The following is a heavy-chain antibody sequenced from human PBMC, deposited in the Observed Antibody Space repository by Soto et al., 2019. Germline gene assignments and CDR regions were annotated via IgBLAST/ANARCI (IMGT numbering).Heavy chain of an antibody. CDR1: GYTFTSYY. V-gene: IGHV1-46*01. CDR3: ARSLYGDYAAFDI. CDR2: IDPSGGTI. Sequence: QVQLVQSGAEVKKPGASVKVSCKASGYTFTSYYMHWVRQAPGQGLEWMGIIDPSGGTIVYAQKFQGRVTITADKSTSTAYMELSSLRSEDTAVYYCARSLYGDYAAFDIWGQGTMVTVSS. J-gene: IGHJ3*02. D-gene: IGHD4-17*01.